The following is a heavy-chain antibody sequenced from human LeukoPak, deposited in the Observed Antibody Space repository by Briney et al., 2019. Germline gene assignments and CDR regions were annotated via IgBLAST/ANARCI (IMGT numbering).Heavy chain of an antibody. CDR3: ARTFPRMTTVTTISSYYYYGMEV. Sequence: ASVKVCCKASGYTFTGYFMHWVGQAPGQGLEWMGWINPNSGGTNYAQKFQGRVTMTRDTSISTACMELSRLRSDDTAVYYCARTFPRMTTVTTISSYYYYGMEVWGQGTTVTDSS. CDR2: INPNSGGT. J-gene: IGHJ6*02. D-gene: IGHD4-17*01. V-gene: IGHV1-2*02. CDR1: GYTFTGYF.